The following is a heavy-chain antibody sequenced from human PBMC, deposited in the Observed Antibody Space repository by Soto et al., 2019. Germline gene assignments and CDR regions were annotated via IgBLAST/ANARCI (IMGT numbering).Heavy chain of an antibody. CDR3: ASRNGY. Sequence: EVQLLESGGGLVQPGGSLRLSCAGSGFNFGHYAMSWVRQAPGQEVEWVSGISGSSGRTYYADSVKGRFTISKDNSKNMLSLQMNSLSAEDTAVYYCASRNGYWGQGTLVTVFS. J-gene: IGHJ4*02. CDR2: ISGSSGRT. D-gene: IGHD3-22*01. CDR1: GFNFGHYA. V-gene: IGHV3-23*01.